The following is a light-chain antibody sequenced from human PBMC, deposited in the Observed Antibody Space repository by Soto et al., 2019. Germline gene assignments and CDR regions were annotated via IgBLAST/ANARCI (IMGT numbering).Light chain of an antibody. CDR1: QTISTY. V-gene: IGKV1-39*01. Sequence: DIQMTQSPSSLSASVGDRVTITCRASQTISTYLNWYQQNPGKAPKLLIYAASSLQSGVPSRFSGSGSGTDFTLTISSLQPEDVATYYCQPSSNIPYTFGQGTKLEIK. CDR3: QPSSNIPYT. CDR2: AAS. J-gene: IGKJ2*01.